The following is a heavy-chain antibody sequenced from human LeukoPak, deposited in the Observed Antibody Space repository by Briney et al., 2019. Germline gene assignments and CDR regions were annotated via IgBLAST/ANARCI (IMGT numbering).Heavy chain of an antibody. CDR1: GGSISSSSYY. Sequence: PSETLSLTCTVSGGSISSSSYYWGWIRQPPGKGLEWIGSIYYSGSTYYNPSLKSRVTISVDTSKNQFSLKLSSVTAADTAVYYCARNDVDTAFFDYSGQGTLVTVST. V-gene: IGHV4-39*01. CDR2: IYYSGST. CDR3: ARNDVDTAFFDY. J-gene: IGHJ4*02. D-gene: IGHD5-18*01.